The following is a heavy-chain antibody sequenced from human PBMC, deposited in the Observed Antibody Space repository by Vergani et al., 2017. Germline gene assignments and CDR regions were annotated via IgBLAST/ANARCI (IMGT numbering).Heavy chain of an antibody. CDR2: INPNSGGT. D-gene: IGHD3-22*01. CDR3: ARVYYDSFMDV. Sequence: QVQLVQSGAEVKKPGASVKVSCKASGYTFTGYYMHWVRQAPGQGLEWMGWINPNSGGTNYAQKFQGRVTITADESTSTAYMELSSLRSEDTAVYYCARVYYDSFMDVWGQGTTVTVSS. J-gene: IGHJ6*02. CDR1: GYTFTGYY. V-gene: IGHV1-2*02.